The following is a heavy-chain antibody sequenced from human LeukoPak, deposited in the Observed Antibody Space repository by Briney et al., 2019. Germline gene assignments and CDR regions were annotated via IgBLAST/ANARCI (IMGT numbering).Heavy chain of an antibody. CDR1: GGSVSGYH. D-gene: IGHD5-18*01. Sequence: SETLSLTCAVYGGSVSGYHWTWIRQPPGKGLEYIGEINDSGSNNPSLKNRVTISVDTSKKQISVNLTSVTAADTGVYYCARAKRGYTYGSQKSNWCLDLWGRGTLVTVSS. V-gene: IGHV4-34*01. J-gene: IGHJ2*01. CDR3: ARAKRGYTYGSQKSNWCLDL. CDR2: INDSGS.